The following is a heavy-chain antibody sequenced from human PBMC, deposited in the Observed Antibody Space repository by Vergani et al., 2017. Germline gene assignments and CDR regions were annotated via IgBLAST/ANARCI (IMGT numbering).Heavy chain of an antibody. Sequence: EVQLVQSGAEVKKPGESLKISCTGSGYSFTSYWIGWVRQMPGKGLEWMGIIYPGDSDTRYSPSFQGQVTISADKSISTAYLQWSSLKASDTAMYYCARRGIGYCTNGVCYTGFDYWGQGTLVTVSS. J-gene: IGHJ4*02. V-gene: IGHV5-51*03. D-gene: IGHD2-8*01. CDR2: IYPGDSDT. CDR1: GYSFTSYW. CDR3: ARRGIGYCTNGVCYTGFDY.